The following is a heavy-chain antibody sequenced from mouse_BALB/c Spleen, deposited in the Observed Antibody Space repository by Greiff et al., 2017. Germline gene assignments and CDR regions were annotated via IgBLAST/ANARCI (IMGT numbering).Heavy chain of an antibody. D-gene: IGHD1-2*01. V-gene: IGHV7-3*02. CDR3: ARVPPTATAMDY. J-gene: IGHJ4*01. CDR2: IRNKANGYTT. CDR1: GFTFTDYY. Sequence: EVKLVESGGGLVQPGGSLRLSCATSGFTFTDYYMSWVRQPPGKALEWLGFIRNKANGYTTEYSASVKGRFTISRDNSQSILYLQMNTLRAEDSATYYCARVPPTATAMDYWGQGTSVTVSS.